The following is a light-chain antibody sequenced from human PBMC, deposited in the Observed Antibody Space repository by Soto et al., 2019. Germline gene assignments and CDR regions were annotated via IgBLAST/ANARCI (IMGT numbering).Light chain of an antibody. CDR2: GAS. J-gene: IGKJ1*01. V-gene: IGKV3-20*01. CDR3: QQYGSSPQT. CDR1: RSVTSSY. Sequence: EIVLTQSPGTLSLSPRQRATLSFRASRSVTSSYLAWYQQKPGQAPRLLIYGASSRATGIPDRFSGSGSGTDFTLTISRLEPEDFAVYYCQQYGSSPQTFGQGTKVEIK.